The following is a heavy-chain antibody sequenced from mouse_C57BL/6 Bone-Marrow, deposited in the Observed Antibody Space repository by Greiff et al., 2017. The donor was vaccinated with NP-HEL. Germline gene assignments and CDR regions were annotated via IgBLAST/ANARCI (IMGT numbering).Heavy chain of an antibody. V-gene: IGHV1-53*01. CDR3: ARFPYYYGSSYGLFAY. CDR2: INPSNGGT. D-gene: IGHD1-1*01. Sequence: VQLQQPGTELVKPGASVKLSCKASGYTFTSYWMHWVKQRPGQGLEWIGNINPSNGGTNYNEKFKSKATLTVDKSSSTAYMQLSSLTSEDSAVYYCARFPYYYGSSYGLFAYWGQGTLVTVSA. CDR1: GYTFTSYW. J-gene: IGHJ3*01.